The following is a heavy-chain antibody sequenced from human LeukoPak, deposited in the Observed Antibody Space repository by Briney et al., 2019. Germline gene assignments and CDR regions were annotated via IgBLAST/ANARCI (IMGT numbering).Heavy chain of an antibody. J-gene: IGHJ3*02. CDR3: AREADDLVIITRDLHDAFDI. D-gene: IGHD3-22*01. V-gene: IGHV3-74*01. CDR2: INSDGSST. Sequence: GGSLRLSCAASGFTFSSYWMHWVRQVPGKGLVWVSRINSDGSSTSYADSVKGRFTISRDNAKNTLYLQMNSLRAEDTAVCYCAREADDLVIITRDLHDAFDIWGQGTMVTVSS. CDR1: GFTFSSYW.